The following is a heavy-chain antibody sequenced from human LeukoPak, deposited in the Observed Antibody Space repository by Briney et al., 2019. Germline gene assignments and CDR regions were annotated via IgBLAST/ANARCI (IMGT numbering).Heavy chain of an antibody. Sequence: GGSLRLSCAASGFTVSGNYMSWVRQAPGKGLEWVSVIYSDGSTYYADSVKGRFTISRDNSKNTVDLQMNSLRVEDTAVYYCAKRGTRATHGMDVWGQGTTVTVSS. CDR2: IYSDGST. D-gene: IGHD7-27*01. CDR3: AKRGTRATHGMDV. J-gene: IGHJ6*02. V-gene: IGHV3-53*01. CDR1: GFTVSGNY.